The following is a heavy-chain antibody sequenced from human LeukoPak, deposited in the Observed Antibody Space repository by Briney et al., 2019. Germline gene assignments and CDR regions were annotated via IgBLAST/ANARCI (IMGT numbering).Heavy chain of an antibody. CDR3: APAPYGSGTFDY. V-gene: IGHV1-2*02. D-gene: IGHD3-10*01. CDR2: INPNSGGT. J-gene: IGHJ4*02. CDR1: GYTFTGYY. Sequence: ASVTVSCKASGYTFTGYYMHWVRQAPGQGLEWMGWINPNSGGTNYAQKFQGRVTMIRDTSISTAYMELSRLRSDDTAVYYCAPAPYGSGTFDYWGQGTLVTVSS.